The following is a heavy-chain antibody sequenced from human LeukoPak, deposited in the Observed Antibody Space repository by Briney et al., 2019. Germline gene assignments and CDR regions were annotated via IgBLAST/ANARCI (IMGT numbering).Heavy chain of an antibody. CDR3: AKRPGYCSGTSCYYYYYMDV. V-gene: IGHV3-23*01. CDR1: GFTFSSYA. J-gene: IGHJ6*03. Sequence: GGSLRLSCAASGFTFSSYAMSWVRQAPGKGLEWVSAISGSGTSTYYADSVKGRFTISRDNSKNTLYMQMNSLRGDDTAVYYCAKRPGYCSGTSCYYYYYMDVWGDGATVTVSS. D-gene: IGHD2-2*01. CDR2: ISGSGTST.